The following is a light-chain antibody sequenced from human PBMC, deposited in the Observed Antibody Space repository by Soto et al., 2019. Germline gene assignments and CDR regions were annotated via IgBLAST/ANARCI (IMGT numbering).Light chain of an antibody. V-gene: IGKV1-39*01. J-gene: IGKJ1*01. Sequence: DIQVTQSPSSLSASVGDRVTITCRASQSISSYLNWYRQKPGRAPNLLIYAASKLQSGVPSRFSGSGSGTDFTLTISSLQPGEFAIYYCHQSYSAPWTFGQGTKVEIK. CDR3: HQSYSAPWT. CDR2: AAS. CDR1: QSISSY.